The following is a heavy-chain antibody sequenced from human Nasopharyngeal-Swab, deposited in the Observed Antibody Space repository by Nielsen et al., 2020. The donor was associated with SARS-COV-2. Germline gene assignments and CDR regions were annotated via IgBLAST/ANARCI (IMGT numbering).Heavy chain of an antibody. Sequence: WIRQPPGKGLEWVSYISSSGSTIYYADSVKGRFTISRDNAKNSLYLQMNSLRAEDTAVYYYAIDSSGYFDYWGQGTLVTVSS. CDR2: ISSSGSTI. D-gene: IGHD3-22*01. J-gene: IGHJ4*02. CDR3: AIDSSGYFDY. V-gene: IGHV3-48*03.